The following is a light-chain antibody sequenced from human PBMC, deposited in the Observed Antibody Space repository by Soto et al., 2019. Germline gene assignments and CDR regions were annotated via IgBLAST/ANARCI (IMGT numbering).Light chain of an antibody. J-gene: IGLJ3*02. CDR3: NSYAGSNNWV. CDR1: SSDVGGYNY. Sequence: SALTQPPSAPGSPGQSVTLSCTGTSSDVGGYNYVSWYQQHPGKAPKLMIYEVSKRPSGVPDRFSGSKSGNTASLTVSGLQAEYEADYYCNSYAGSNNWVFGGGTKLTVL. CDR2: EVS. V-gene: IGLV2-8*01.